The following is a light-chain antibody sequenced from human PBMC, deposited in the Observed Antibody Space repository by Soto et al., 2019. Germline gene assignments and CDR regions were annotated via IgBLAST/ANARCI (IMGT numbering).Light chain of an antibody. CDR2: EVT. CDR1: SSDIGAHNF. J-gene: IGLJ2*01. CDR3: NSYTLSRTVV. V-gene: IGLV2-14*01. Sequence: ALTQPASVSGSPGQSITLSCAGTSSDIGAHNFVSWYQHHPGKAPKLIIYEVTKWPSGVSTRFSGSKAGNTASLTISGLQAEDEADYYCNSYTLSRTVVFGGGTKLTVL.